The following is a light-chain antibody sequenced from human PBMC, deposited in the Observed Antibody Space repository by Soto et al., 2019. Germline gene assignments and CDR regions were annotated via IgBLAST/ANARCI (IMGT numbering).Light chain of an antibody. J-gene: IGKJ2*01. Sequence: EIVMTQSPANLSVSPGERATLSCRASQSVSSNLAWYQQKPGQGPRLLIYGASTRATSIPARFSGSGSGTECTLTINSLQSEDFAVYYCQQYNKWPPYPFGQGTKLEIK. V-gene: IGKV3-15*01. CDR3: QQYNKWPPYP. CDR2: GAS. CDR1: QSVSSN.